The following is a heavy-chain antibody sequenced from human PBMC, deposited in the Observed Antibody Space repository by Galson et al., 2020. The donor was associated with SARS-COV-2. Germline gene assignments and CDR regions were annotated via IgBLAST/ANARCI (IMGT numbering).Heavy chain of an antibody. CDR1: GYSFTSYW. J-gene: IGHJ6*03. CDR2: IYPGDSDT. D-gene: IGHD3-3*01. CDR3: ARRSYDFWSGYVNYYYYYYMDV. Sequence: GSLKISCKGSGYSFTSYWIGWVRQMPGKGLEWMGIIYPGDSDTRYSPSFQGQVTISADKSISTAYLQWSSLKASDTAMYYCARRSYDFWSGYVNYYYYYYMDVWGKGTTVTVSS. V-gene: IGHV5-51*01.